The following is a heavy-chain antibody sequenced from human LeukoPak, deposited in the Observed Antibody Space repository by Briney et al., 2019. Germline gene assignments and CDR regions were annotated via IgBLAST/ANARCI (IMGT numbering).Heavy chain of an antibody. CDR2: INHSGST. CDR3: ARSLIPPTYWYFDS. Sequence: SETLSLTCAVYGGSFSGYYWSWIRQPPGKGLEWIGEINHSGSTNYNPSLKSRVTISVDTSKNQFSLKLSSVTAADTALYYCARSLIPPTYWYFDSWGQGTLVTVSS. V-gene: IGHV4-34*01. CDR1: GGSFSGYY. D-gene: IGHD2-21*01. J-gene: IGHJ4*02.